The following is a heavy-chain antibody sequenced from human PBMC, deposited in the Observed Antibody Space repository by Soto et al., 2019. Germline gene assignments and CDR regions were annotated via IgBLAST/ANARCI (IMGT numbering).Heavy chain of an antibody. V-gene: IGHV3-30-3*01. J-gene: IGHJ6*01. CDR3: AREKKRYFDWFPHYYCSGTAV. CDR2: ISYDGSNK. CDR1: GGNCSSYW. D-gene: IGHD3-9*01. Sequence: LRVSSTAAGGNCSSYWVHRISQEPGKGLEWVAVISYDGSNKYYADSVKGRFTISRDNSKNTLYLQMNSLRAEDTAVYYCAREKKRYFDWFPHYYCSGTAVWRQGTTVPVFS.